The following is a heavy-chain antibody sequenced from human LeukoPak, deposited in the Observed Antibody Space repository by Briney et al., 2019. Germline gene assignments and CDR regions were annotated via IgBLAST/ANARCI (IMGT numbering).Heavy chain of an antibody. CDR2: IKQDGSEK. J-gene: IGHJ4*02. V-gene: IGHV3-7*04. CDR3: ARDRRCSSTSCYYFDY. Sequence: PGGSLRLSCAASGFTFSSYWMTWVRQDPGEGLEGVANIKQDGSEKYYVDSVKGRFTISRDNAKNSLYLQMNSLRAEDTAVYYCARDRRCSSTSCYYFDYWGQGTLVTVSS. D-gene: IGHD2-2*01. CDR1: GFTFSSYW.